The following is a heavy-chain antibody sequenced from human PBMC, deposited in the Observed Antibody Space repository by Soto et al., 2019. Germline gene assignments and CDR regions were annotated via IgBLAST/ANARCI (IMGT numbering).Heavy chain of an antibody. D-gene: IGHD6-13*01. CDR2: IYYSGST. J-gene: IGHJ6*02. V-gene: IGHV4-31*03. Sequence: QVQLQESGPGLVKPSQTLSLTCTVSGGSISSGGYYWSWIRQHPGKVLEWIGYIYYSGSTYYNPSLKSRVTTSVDTSKNQFSLKLSFVNAADTAVYYCAGDHATIAAAGGGGYYYYGMDVWGQGTTLTVSS. CDR1: GGSISSGGYY. CDR3: AGDHATIAAAGGGGYYYYGMDV.